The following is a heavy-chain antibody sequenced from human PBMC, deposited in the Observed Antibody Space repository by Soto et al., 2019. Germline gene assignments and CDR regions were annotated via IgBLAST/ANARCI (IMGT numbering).Heavy chain of an antibody. V-gene: IGHV3-23*01. J-gene: IGHJ4*02. CDR3: ATVHNTSRSFDY. CDR2: TGISGRTT. D-gene: IGHD1-20*01. Sequence: EVQLLDSGGGLVQPGESLRLSCAASGFTITSSAMSWVRQAPGKGLEWVSTTGISGRTTYYADSVKGRFTVSRDDSKNTLVLQMSSLRAEDTAVYYCATVHNTSRSFDYWGQGTPVTVSS. CDR1: GFTITSSA.